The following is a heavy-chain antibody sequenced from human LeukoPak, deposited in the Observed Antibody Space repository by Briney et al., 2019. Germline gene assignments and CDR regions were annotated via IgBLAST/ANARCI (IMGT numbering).Heavy chain of an antibody. V-gene: IGHV3-23*01. D-gene: IGHD4-17*01. CDR2: ISSGGGRT. Sequence: PGASLRLSCAASGFTFSSYAMNWVRQAPGKGLEWVSAISSGGGRTYYADSVKGRFTISRDNSKNTMYQQMNSLRAEDTAVYYCATLSVGSRDDGADYWGEGALVTASS. CDR1: GFTFSSYA. CDR3: ATLSVGSRDDGADY. J-gene: IGHJ4*02.